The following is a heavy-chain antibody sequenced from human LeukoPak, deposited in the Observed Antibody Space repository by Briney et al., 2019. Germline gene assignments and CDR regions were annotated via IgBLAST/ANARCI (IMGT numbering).Heavy chain of an antibody. V-gene: IGHV3-23*01. CDR3: ARGVVPAAMRYWYFDL. D-gene: IGHD2-2*01. J-gene: IGHJ2*01. CDR2: ISGSGGST. Sequence: GGSPRLSCAASGFTFSSYAMNWVRQAPGKGLEWVSAISGSGGSTYYADSVKGRFTISRDNSKNTLYLQMNSLRAEDTAVYYCARGVVPAAMRYWYFDLWGRGTLVTVSS. CDR1: GFTFSSYA.